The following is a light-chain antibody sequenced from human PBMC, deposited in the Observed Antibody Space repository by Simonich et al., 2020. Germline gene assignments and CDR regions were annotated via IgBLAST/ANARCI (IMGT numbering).Light chain of an antibody. V-gene: IGLV1-44*01. Sequence: QSVLTQPPSASGTPGQRVTISCSGRSSNIGSNTVNWYQQLPGTAPKLLIYRNNQRPSGVPDRFAGSKSGTSASLAISGLQSEDEADYYCAAWDDSLNGVVFGGGTKLTVL. CDR1: SSNIGSNT. CDR2: RNN. CDR3: AAWDDSLNGVV. J-gene: IGLJ2*01.